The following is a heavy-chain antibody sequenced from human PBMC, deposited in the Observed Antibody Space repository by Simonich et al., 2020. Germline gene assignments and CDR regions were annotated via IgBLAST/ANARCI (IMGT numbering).Heavy chain of an antibody. D-gene: IGHD6-6*01. CDR2: INPNRGGT. CDR3: ARDRAARYYYYYYMDV. J-gene: IGHJ6*03. CDR1: GYTFTGYY. Sequence: QVQLVQSGAEVKKPGASVKVSCKASGYTFTGYYTHWVRQAPGQGLGWKGLINPNRGGTNSAQKIEGRVTKTRDTSISTAYMEMSRLRSDDTAVYYCARDRAARYYYYYYMDVWGKGTTVTVSS. V-gene: IGHV1-2*02.